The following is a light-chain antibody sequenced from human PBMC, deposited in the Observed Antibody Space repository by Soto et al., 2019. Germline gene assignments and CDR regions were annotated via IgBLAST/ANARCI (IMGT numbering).Light chain of an antibody. J-gene: IGKJ5*01. V-gene: IGKV3-20*01. CDR3: HQYGSSPQT. CDR1: QSVSSSY. Sequence: EIVLTQSPGTLSLSPGERATLSCRAIQSVSSSYLAWYQQKPGQAPRLLIYGASSRATGIPDRFTGSGSGTDFTLTISRLEPEDFAVFYCHQYGSSPQTFGQGTRLEIK. CDR2: GAS.